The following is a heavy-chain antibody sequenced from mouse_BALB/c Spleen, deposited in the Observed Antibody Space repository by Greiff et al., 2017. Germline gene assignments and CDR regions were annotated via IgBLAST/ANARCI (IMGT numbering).Heavy chain of an antibody. Sequence: QVQLKESGAELAKPGASVKMSCKASGYTFTSYWMHWVKQRPGQGLEWIGYINPSTGYTEYNQKFKDKATLTADKSSSTAYMQLSSLTSEDSAVYYCARGAYGYDSYYYAMDYWGQGTSVTVSS. V-gene: IGHV1-7*01. D-gene: IGHD2-2*01. CDR3: ARGAYGYDSYYYAMDY. J-gene: IGHJ4*01. CDR1: GYTFTSYW. CDR2: INPSTGYT.